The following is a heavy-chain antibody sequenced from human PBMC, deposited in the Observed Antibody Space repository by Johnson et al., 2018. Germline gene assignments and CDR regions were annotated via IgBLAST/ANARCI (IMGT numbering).Heavy chain of an antibody. Sequence: QVQLVQSGGGVVQXGRSLRLXCAASGFTFSSYAMHWVRQAPGKGLEWVALISYDGSHKYYADSVKGRFIISRDNSKNTLYLQMNSLRPDDTAVYYCARGGDYHYYYYRDVWGKGTTVTVSS. CDR3: ARGGDYHYYYYRDV. D-gene: IGHD2-15*01. V-gene: IGHV3-30*03. CDR1: GFTFSSYA. CDR2: ISYDGSHK. J-gene: IGHJ6*03.